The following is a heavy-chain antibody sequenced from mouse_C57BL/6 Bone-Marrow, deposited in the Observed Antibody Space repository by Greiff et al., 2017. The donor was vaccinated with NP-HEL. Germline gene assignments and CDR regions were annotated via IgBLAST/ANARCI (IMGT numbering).Heavy chain of an antibody. Sequence: QVQLQQSGAELVKPGASVKLSCKASGYTFTSYWMQWVKQRPGQGLEWIGEIDPSDSYTNYNQKFKGKATLTVDTSSSTAYMQLSSLTSEDSAVYYCARWRGYYGSSYDYAMDYWGQGTSVTVSS. CDR3: ARWRGYYGSSYDYAMDY. CDR1: GYTFTSYW. CDR2: IDPSDSYT. V-gene: IGHV1-50*01. J-gene: IGHJ4*01. D-gene: IGHD1-1*01.